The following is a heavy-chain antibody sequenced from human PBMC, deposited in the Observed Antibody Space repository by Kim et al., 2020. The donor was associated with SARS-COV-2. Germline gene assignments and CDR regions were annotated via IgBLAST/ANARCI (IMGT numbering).Heavy chain of an antibody. D-gene: IGHD3-22*01. V-gene: IGHV1-18*01. CDR2: ISAYNGNT. CDR1: GYTFTSYG. Sequence: ASVKVPCKASGYTFTSYGISWVRQAPGQGLEWMGWISAYNGNTNYAQKLQGRVTMTTDTSTSTAYMELRSLRSDDTAVYYCARSPRGSSGYLVRFDPWGQGTLVTVSS. CDR3: ARSPRGSSGYLVRFDP. J-gene: IGHJ5*02.